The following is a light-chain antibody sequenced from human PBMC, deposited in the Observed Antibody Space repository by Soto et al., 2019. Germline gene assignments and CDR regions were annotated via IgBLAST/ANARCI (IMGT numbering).Light chain of an antibody. V-gene: IGKV1-39*01. CDR2: AAS. CDR3: QQTYSIPLT. Sequence: DIQMTQSPSSLSASVGDRITITCWASQSIRSSLSWYQQKVGKAPKLLIYAASTLQGGVPSRFSGSGSGTDFTLTISSLQPEDFAAYHCQQTYSIPLTFGGGTKVEVK. J-gene: IGKJ4*01. CDR1: QSIRSS.